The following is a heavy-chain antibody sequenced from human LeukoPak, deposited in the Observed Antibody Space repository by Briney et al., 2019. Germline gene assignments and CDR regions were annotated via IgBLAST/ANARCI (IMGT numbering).Heavy chain of an antibody. J-gene: IGHJ4*02. D-gene: IGHD3/OR15-3a*01. CDR1: GFTFSSYG. CDR3: ARARGLVIDY. CDR2: ISYDGSNK. V-gene: IGHV3-30*03. Sequence: GGSLRLSCAASGFTFSSYGMHWVRQAPGKGLEWVAVISYDGSNKSDSVKGRFTISRDNSKNTLYLQMSSLRAEDTAVYYCARARGLVIDYWGQGTLVTVSS.